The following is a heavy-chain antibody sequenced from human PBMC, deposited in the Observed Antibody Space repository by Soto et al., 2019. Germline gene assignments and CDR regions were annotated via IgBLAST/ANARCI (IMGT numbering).Heavy chain of an antibody. D-gene: IGHD2-15*01. J-gene: IGHJ6*02. CDR1: GYIFANYG. CDR3: AVVDNYVTAAPQDV. V-gene: IGHV1-18*01. Sequence: QVQLVQSGDEVRKPGSSVKVSCKASGYIFANYGIAWVRQAPGQGLEWMGWISPYSGNTNYASKVQGRLTMTTDPSTSTAYMDLGGLTSDDTAGYYWAVVDNYVTAAPQDVWGQGTTVTVSS. CDR2: ISPYSGNT.